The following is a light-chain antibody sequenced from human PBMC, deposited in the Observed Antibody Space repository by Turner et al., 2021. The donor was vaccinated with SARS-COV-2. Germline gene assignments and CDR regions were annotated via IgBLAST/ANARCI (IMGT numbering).Light chain of an antibody. V-gene: IGKV3-20*01. CDR3: QQYGSSPLYT. Sequence: IGLTQSPGTLSLSPGERATLSCRTSQSVDSTYIAWYQQRPGQAPRLIIYATSSRAAGIPDRFSGSGSGTDFTLTISTLEPEDFAVYYCQQYGSSPLYTFGQGTNLEIK. CDR2: ATS. CDR1: QSVDSTY. J-gene: IGKJ2*01.